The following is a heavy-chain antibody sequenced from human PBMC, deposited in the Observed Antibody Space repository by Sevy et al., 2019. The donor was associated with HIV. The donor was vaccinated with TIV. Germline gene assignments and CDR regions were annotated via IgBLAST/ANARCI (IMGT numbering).Heavy chain of an antibody. D-gene: IGHD2-2*01. J-gene: IGHJ4*02. V-gene: IGHV4-39*01. CDR1: GGSISSSSYY. CDR3: ARRRGVVPASYYFDY. CDR2: IYYSGST. Sequence: SETLSLTCTVSGGSISSSSYYWGWIHQPPGKGLEWIGSIYYSGSTYYNPSLKSRVTISVDTSKNQFSLKLSSVTAADTAVYYCARRRGVVPASYYFDYWGQGTLVTVSS.